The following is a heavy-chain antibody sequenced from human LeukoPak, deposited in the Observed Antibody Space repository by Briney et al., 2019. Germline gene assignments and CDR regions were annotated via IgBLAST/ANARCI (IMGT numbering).Heavy chain of an antibody. D-gene: IGHD3/OR15-3a*01. CDR2: INPNSGGT. CDR1: GYTFTSYY. J-gene: IGHJ1*01. V-gene: IGHV1-2*02. CDR3: ARTNDFWTGYYEK. Sequence: ASLKVSCKASGYTFTSYYMHWVRQAPGQGLEWMGWINPNSGGTNYAQKFQGRVTMTRDTSISTAYMELSRLRSDDTAVYYCARTNDFWTGYYEKWGRGTLVTVSS.